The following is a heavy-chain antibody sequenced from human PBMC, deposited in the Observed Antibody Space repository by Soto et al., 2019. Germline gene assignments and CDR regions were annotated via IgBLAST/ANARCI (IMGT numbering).Heavy chain of an antibody. Sequence: PGGSLRLACAASVFTFSSYWMRWVRQAPGKGLVWVSRINSDGSSTSYADSVKGRFTISRDNAKNTLYLQMNSLRAEDTAVYYCARGEYSSSWLYYYYYGMDVWGQGTTVTVSS. CDR2: INSDGSST. D-gene: IGHD6-13*01. CDR3: ARGEYSSSWLYYYYYGMDV. J-gene: IGHJ6*02. CDR1: VFTFSSYW. V-gene: IGHV3-74*01.